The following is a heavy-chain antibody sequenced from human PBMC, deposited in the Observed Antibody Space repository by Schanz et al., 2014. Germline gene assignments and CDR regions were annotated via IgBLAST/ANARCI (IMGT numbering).Heavy chain of an antibody. J-gene: IGHJ5*02. CDR1: GFTFSSYA. V-gene: IGHV3-30-3*01. CDR2: MSYDGSNK. Sequence: QGQLVESGGGVVQPGRSLRLSCAASGFTFSSYAMHWVRQAPGKGLEWVAVMSYDGSNKYYADSVKGRFTISRDNAKNSLFLQMNSLSAEDTAVYYCAKVAPAATYLDPWGQGTLVIVSS. D-gene: IGHD2-2*01. CDR3: AKVAPAATYLDP.